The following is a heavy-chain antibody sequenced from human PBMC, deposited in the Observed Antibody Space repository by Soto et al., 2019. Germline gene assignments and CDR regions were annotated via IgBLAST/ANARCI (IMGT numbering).Heavy chain of an antibody. CDR3: ARVLSDYYDSSGLNWFDP. CDR2: ISAYNGNT. Sequence: ASVKVSFKASGYTFTSYGISWVRQAPGQGLEWMGWISAYNGNTNYAQKLQGRVTMTTDTSTSTAYMELRSLRSDDTAVYYCARVLSDYYDSSGLNWFDPWGQGTLVTVSS. CDR1: GYTFTSYG. V-gene: IGHV1-18*01. D-gene: IGHD3-22*01. J-gene: IGHJ5*02.